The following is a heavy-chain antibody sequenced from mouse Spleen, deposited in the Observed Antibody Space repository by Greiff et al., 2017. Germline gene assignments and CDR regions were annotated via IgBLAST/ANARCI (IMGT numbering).Heavy chain of an antibody. CDR2: IDPSDSET. Sequence: QVQLQQSGAELVRPGSSVKLSCKASGYTFTSYWMHWVKQRPIQGLEWIGNIDPSDSETHYNQKFKDKATLTVDKSSSTAYMQPSSLTSEDSAVYYCARSYYSYDWFAYWGQGTLVTVSA. V-gene: IGHV1-52*01. D-gene: IGHD2-12*01. J-gene: IGHJ3*01. CDR1: GYTFTSYW. CDR3: ARSYYSYDWFAY.